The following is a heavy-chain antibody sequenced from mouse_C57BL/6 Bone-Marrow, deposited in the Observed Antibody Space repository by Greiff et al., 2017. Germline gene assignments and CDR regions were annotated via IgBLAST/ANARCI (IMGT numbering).Heavy chain of an antibody. CDR2: ILPGSGST. V-gene: IGHV1-9*01. CDR3: AIESNLIYWYFDV. CDR1: GYTFTGYW. D-gene: IGHD2-5*01. Sequence: VQLQQSGAELMKPGASVKISCKATGYTFTGYWIEWVKQRPGHGLEWIGEILPGSGSTNYNEKFKGKATFTTDTSSNTAYMQLSSLTTEDSAIYYFAIESNLIYWYFDVWGTGTTVTVSS. J-gene: IGHJ1*03.